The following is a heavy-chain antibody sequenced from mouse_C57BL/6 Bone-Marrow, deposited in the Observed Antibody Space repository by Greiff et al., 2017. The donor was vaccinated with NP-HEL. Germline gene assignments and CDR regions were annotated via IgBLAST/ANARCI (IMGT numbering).Heavy chain of an antibody. CDR1: GYTFTSYW. Sequence: QVQLQQPGAELVKPGASVKLSCKASGYTFTSYWMQWVKQRPGQGLEWIGEIDPSDSYTNYNQKFKGKATLTVDTSSSTAYMQLSSLTSEDSAVYYCARWGSGYTAWFAYWGQGTLVTVSA. CDR3: ARWGSGYTAWFAY. D-gene: IGHD3-2*02. V-gene: IGHV1-50*01. CDR2: IDPSDSYT. J-gene: IGHJ3*01.